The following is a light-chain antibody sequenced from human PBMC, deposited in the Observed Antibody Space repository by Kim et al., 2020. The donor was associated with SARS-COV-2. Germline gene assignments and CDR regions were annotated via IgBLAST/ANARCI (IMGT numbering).Light chain of an antibody. CDR1: QSVLYSSNNKNY. CDR3: QQYYSTPPYT. V-gene: IGKV4-1*01. Sequence: DIVMTQSPDSLAVSLGERATINCKSSQSVLYSSNNKNYLAWYQQKPGQHPKLLIYWASTRESGVPDRFSGSGSGTDFTLTISSLQAEDVAVYYCQQYYSTPPYTFGQGTKLEI. CDR2: WAS. J-gene: IGKJ2*01.